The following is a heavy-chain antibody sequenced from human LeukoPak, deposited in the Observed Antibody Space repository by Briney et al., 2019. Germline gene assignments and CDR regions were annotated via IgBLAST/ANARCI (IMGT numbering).Heavy chain of an antibody. CDR2: ISGSGGST. CDR3: AKGGIFGVPFDY. D-gene: IGHD3-3*01. CDR1: GLTFGDYA. V-gene: IGHV3-23*01. Sequence: GGSLRLSCTGSGLTFGDYAMSWVRQAPGKGLEWVSAISGSGGSTYYADSVKGRFTISRDNSKNTLYLQMNSLRAEDTAVYYSAKGGIFGVPFDYWGQGTLVTVSS. J-gene: IGHJ4*02.